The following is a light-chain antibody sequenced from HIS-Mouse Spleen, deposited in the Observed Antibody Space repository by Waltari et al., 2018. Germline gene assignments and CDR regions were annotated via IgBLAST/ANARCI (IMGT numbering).Light chain of an antibody. CDR3: QQRSNWYT. CDR1: PGVSSY. J-gene: IGKJ2*01. V-gene: IGKV3-11*01. Sequence: EIVLTQSPATLSLSPGERATLSCRASPGVSSYLAWYQHKPGQAPRLLIYDASNRATGIPARFSGSGSGTDFTLTISSLEPEDFAVYYCQQRSNWYTFGQGTKLEI. CDR2: DAS.